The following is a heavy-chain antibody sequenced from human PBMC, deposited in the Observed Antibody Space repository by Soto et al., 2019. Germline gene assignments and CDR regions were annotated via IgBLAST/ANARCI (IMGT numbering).Heavy chain of an antibody. J-gene: IGHJ6*02. Sequence: EVHLLESGGALVQPGGSLRLSCAASGFTFSSCAMGWVRQAPGKGLEWVSDIIDSGGSTYYADAVKGRFTISRDNSKSTLYLQMNSLRAEDTAVYYCGKGRSYYYYYGVDVWGQGTTVTDSS. D-gene: IGHD1-26*01. V-gene: IGHV3-23*01. CDR1: GFTFSSCA. CDR3: GKGRSYYYYYGVDV. CDR2: IIDSGGST.